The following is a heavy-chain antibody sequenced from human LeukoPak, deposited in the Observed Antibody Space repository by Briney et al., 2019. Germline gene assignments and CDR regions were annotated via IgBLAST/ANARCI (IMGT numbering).Heavy chain of an antibody. V-gene: IGHV4-39*01. J-gene: IGHJ1*01. CDR1: GGSISSSTYF. CDR3: ARHGPNSGSDSEYFQH. CDR2: IYYSGIT. D-gene: IGHD1-26*01. Sequence: PSETLSLTCTVSGGSISSSTYFWGWIRQPPGKGLEWIGSIYYSGITYYNPSLKSRVTISVDTSKNQFSLKLSSVTAADTAVYYCARHGPNSGSDSEYFQHWGQGTLVTVSS.